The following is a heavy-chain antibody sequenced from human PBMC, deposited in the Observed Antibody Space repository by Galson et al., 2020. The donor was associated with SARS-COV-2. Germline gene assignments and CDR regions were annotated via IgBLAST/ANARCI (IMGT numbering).Heavy chain of an antibody. Sequence: GESLKISCAASGFTFSSYGMHWVRQAPGKGLEWVAFIRYDGSQTFYADSVKGRFTISRDNSKNTLDLQMSSLRGEDTAVYYCAKEAYNGSGSHPENWGQGTLVTVSS. CDR2: IRYDGSQT. J-gene: IGHJ4*02. D-gene: IGHD3-10*01. V-gene: IGHV3-30*02. CDR1: GFTFSSYG. CDR3: AKEAYNGSGSHPEN.